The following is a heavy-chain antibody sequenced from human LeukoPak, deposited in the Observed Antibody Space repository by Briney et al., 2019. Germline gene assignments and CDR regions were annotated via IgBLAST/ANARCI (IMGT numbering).Heavy chain of an antibody. CDR3: ARADQVLRYFDWYPNYFDY. CDR1: GYTFTGYY. V-gene: IGHV1-2*02. CDR2: INPNSGGT. D-gene: IGHD3-9*01. Sequence: ASVKVSCKASGYTFTGYYMHWVRQAPGQGLEWMGWINPNSGGTNYAQKFQGRVTMTRDTSISTAYMELSRLRSDDTAVYYCARADQVLRYFDWYPNYFDYWGQGTLVTVSS. J-gene: IGHJ4*02.